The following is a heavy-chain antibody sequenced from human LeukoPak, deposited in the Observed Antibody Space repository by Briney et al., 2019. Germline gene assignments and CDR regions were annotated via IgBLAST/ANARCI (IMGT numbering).Heavy chain of an antibody. Sequence: ASVKVSCNASGYTFTSYGISWVRQAPGQGLEWMGSISAYNGNTNYAHKLQGRVTMTTDTSTSTAYMELRSLRSDDTGVYYCARDANYDYGGGSYRYSHYAMDVWGQGTTVTVSS. D-gene: IGHD3-16*02. V-gene: IGHV1-18*01. CDR3: ARDANYDYGGGSYRYSHYAMDV. CDR2: ISAYNGNT. J-gene: IGHJ6*02. CDR1: GYTFTSYG.